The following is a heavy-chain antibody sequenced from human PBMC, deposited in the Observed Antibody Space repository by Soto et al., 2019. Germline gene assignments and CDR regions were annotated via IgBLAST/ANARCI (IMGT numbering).Heavy chain of an antibody. Sequence: QITVKGSGPTLMKPTQTLTLTCSLSGISLSTSGVGLGWIRQTPGKALEWLALIYWNDDKHYTPSLKSRLTSTKDTSKNQAVLTMTNMDPVDTATYYCARGLATLPVFAFDVWGQGTVVTVSS. J-gene: IGHJ3*01. CDR1: GISLSTSGVG. V-gene: IGHV2-5*01. D-gene: IGHD6-6*01. CDR2: IYWNDDK. CDR3: ARGLATLPVFAFDV.